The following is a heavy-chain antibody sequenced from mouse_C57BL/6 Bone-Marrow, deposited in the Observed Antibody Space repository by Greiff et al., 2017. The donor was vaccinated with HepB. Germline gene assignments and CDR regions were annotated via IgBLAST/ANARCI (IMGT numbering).Heavy chain of an antibody. D-gene: IGHD2-4*01. J-gene: IGHJ3*01. V-gene: IGHV1-19*01. CDR2: INPYNGGT. CDR3: ARKIYYDYGGFAY. CDR1: GYTFTDYY. Sequence: EVQLQQSGPVLVKPGASVKMSCKASGYTFTDYYMNWVKQSHGKSLEWIGVINPYNGGTSYNQKFKGKATLTVDKSSSTAYMELNSLTSEDSAVYYCARKIYYDYGGFAYWGQGTLVTVSA.